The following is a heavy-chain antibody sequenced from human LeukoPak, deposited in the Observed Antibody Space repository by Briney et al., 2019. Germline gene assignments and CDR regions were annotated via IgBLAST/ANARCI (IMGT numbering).Heavy chain of an antibody. CDR2: INHSGST. CDR3: ARRGRRRIVGVPAGPPSRFGP. J-gene: IGHJ5*02. D-gene: IGHD2-8*01. CDR1: GGSFSGYY. Sequence: SETLSLTCAVYGGSFSGYYWSWIRQPPGKGLEWIGEINHSGSTNYNPSLKSRVTISVDTSKNQFSLKLSSVTATDTAGYSGARRGRRRIVGVPAGPPSRFGPRGQGTLVTVSS. V-gene: IGHV4-34*01.